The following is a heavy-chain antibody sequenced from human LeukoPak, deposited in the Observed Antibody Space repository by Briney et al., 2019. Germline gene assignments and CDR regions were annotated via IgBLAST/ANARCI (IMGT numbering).Heavy chain of an antibody. CDR1: GYTFTDHY. CDR3: ARGRDSGSHTYYFDF. V-gene: IGHV1-2*02. J-gene: IGHJ4*02. D-gene: IGHD1-26*01. CDR2: INPKSGGT. Sequence: ASVKVSCKTSGYTFTDHYVHWVRQAPGQGPELMAWINPKSGGTNYAQKFQVRVTMTRDTSINTVYMEVNRLRSDDTAVYYCARGRDSGSHTYYFDFWGQGTLVTVSS.